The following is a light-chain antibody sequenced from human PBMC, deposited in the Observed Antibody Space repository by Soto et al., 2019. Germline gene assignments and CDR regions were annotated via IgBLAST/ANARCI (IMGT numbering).Light chain of an antibody. J-gene: IGKJ5*01. V-gene: IGKV3-11*01. CDR3: QQRSNWPPIT. CDR1: QSVSSY. Sequence: EIVLTQSPVTLSLSPGERATLSCRASQSVSSYLAWFQQKPGQPPRLLIYDASNRATGIPARFSRSGSGKDFTLTISSLEPEDFAVYYCQQRSNWPPITFGQGTRLEIK. CDR2: DAS.